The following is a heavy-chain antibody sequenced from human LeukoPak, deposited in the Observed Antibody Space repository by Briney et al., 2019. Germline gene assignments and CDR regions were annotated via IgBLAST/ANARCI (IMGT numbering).Heavy chain of an antibody. D-gene: IGHD5-18*01. Sequence: GGSLRLSCTASGFSLTDYYMSWIRQAPGKGLEWVSYISSNSNTIRYADSVRGRFTISRDNSRDPVFLQMNDLRVEDTAVYSCTRTSIRGYSYGSDSWGQGTRVTVSS. V-gene: IGHV3-11*04. CDR1: GFSLTDYY. CDR2: ISSNSNTI. CDR3: TRTSIRGYSYGSDS. J-gene: IGHJ4*02.